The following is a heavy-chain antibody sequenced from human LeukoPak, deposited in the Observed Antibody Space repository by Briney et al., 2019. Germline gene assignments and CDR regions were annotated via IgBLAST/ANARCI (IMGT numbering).Heavy chain of an antibody. CDR1: GGSMSSYY. CDR2: IYYSGST. D-gene: IGHD6-19*01. Sequence: SSETLSLTCTVSGGSMSSYYWSWIRQSPGKGLEWIAYIYYSGSTNYNPSLKSRVTISVDTSKNQFSLKLSSVTAADTAVYYCARAEQWLVFFDYWGQGTLVTVSS. V-gene: IGHV4-59*01. J-gene: IGHJ4*02. CDR3: ARAEQWLVFFDY.